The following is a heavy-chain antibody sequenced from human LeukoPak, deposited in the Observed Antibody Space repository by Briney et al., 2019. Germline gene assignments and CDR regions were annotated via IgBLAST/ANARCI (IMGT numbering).Heavy chain of an antibody. CDR1: GGSISSYY. D-gene: IGHD6-13*01. CDR2: IYYSGST. CDR3: ARTPQQLVHAFDI. V-gene: IGHV4-59*01. J-gene: IGHJ3*02. Sequence: KPSETLCLTCTVSGGSISSYYWSWIRQPPGKGLEWIGYIYYSGSTNYNPSLKSRVTISVDTSKNQFSLKLSSVTAADTAVYYCARTPQQLVHAFDIWGQGTMVAVSS.